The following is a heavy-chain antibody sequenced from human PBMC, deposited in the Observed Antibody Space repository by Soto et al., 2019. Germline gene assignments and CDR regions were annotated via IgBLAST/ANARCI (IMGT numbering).Heavy chain of an antibody. CDR3: AGSGSSPYYYYYGMDV. J-gene: IGHJ6*02. V-gene: IGHV4-59*01. Sequence: QVQLQESGPGLVKPSETLSLTCTVSGGSISSYCWSWIRQPPGKGLEWIGYIYYSGSTNYNPSLKSRVTISADTSKNQFSLKLSSVTAADTAVYYCAGSGSSPYYYYYGMDVWGQGTTDTVSS. CDR1: GGSISSYC. D-gene: IGHD3-10*01. CDR2: IYYSGST.